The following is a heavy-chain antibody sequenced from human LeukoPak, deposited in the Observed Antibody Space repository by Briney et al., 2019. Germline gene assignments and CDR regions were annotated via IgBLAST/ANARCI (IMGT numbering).Heavy chain of an antibody. D-gene: IGHD6-19*01. CDR3: ARRLPVAGTDDAFDI. J-gene: IGHJ3*02. CDR1: GGSISSYY. V-gene: IGHV4-4*07. CDR2: IYTSGST. Sequence: KPSETLSLTCTVSGGSISSYYWSWIRQPAGKGLEWIGRIYTSGSTNYNPSLKSRVTMSVDTSKNQFSMKLSSVTAADTAVYNCARRLPVAGTDDAFDIWGQGTMVTVSS.